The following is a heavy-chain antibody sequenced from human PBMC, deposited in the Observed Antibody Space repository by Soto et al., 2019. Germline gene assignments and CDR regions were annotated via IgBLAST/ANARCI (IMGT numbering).Heavy chain of an antibody. J-gene: IGHJ4*02. CDR2: ISFDGINK. CDR3: AKDEGGYLSVFDY. CDR1: GFTFSTYG. V-gene: IGHV3-30*18. D-gene: IGHD5-12*01. Sequence: QVQLVESGGGVVQPGRSLRLSCAASGFTFSTYGMHWVRQAPGKGLEWVALISFDGINKYYADSVKGRFTISRDSSKKTLYLQMNSLRADDTAIYYCAKDEGGYLSVFDYWGQGTLVTVSS.